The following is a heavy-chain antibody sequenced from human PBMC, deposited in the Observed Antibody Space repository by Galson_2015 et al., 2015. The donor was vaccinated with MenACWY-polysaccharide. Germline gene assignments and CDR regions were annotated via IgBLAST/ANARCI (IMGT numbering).Heavy chain of an antibody. Sequence: ETLSLTCTVSGASISYSNYYWGWLGQLPGKGLEWIGSIFYDGRTFYNPSFESRAAVSADTSRSQFFLDLNSMTAADTAVYYCAKAAHFEPFTIWGQGAMVVVSS. CDR3: AKAAHFEPFTI. V-gene: IGHV4-39*07. CDR2: IFYDGRT. J-gene: IGHJ3*02. CDR1: GASISYSNYY. D-gene: IGHD2/OR15-2a*01.